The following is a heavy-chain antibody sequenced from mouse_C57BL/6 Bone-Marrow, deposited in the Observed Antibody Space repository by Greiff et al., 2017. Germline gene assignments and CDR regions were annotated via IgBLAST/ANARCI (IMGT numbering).Heavy chain of an antibody. J-gene: IGHJ1*03. Sequence: DVKLVASGGGLVKPGGSLKLSCAASGFTFSSYTMSWVRQTPEKRLQWVAAISGGGGNTYYPDSVKGRFTISRDNDKSSLYLQMSRLRSEDTALYYCSRQVTTVLATKYFDVWGTGTTVTVSS. CDR3: SRQVTTVLATKYFDV. CDR2: ISGGGGNT. V-gene: IGHV5-9*01. D-gene: IGHD1-1*01. CDR1: GFTFSSYT.